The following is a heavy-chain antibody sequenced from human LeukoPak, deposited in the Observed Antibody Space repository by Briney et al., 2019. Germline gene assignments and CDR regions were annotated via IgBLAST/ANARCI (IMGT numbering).Heavy chain of an antibody. D-gene: IGHD2-15*01. V-gene: IGHV3-21*01. CDR2: ISSSSSYI. CDR3: ARATGIVVAATYYLDY. Sequence: GGSLRLSCAASGFTFSSYSMNWVRQAPGKGLEWVSSISSSSSYIYYADSVKGRFTISRDNAKNSLYLQMNSLRAEDTAVYYCARATGIVVAATYYLDYWGQGALVTVSS. J-gene: IGHJ4*02. CDR1: GFTFSSYS.